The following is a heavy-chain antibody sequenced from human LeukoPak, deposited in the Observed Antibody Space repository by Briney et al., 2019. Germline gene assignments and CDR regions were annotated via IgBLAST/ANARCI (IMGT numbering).Heavy chain of an antibody. Sequence: PSETLSLTCTVTGASISSYYWSWIRQPPGKGLEWIGYIHYSGSTSYNPSLKSRVTISVDTSKNQFSLRLNSVTAADTAVYYCARHDSSGYVFDIWGQGTMVTVSS. V-gene: IGHV4-59*08. CDR2: IHYSGST. CDR1: GASISSYY. CDR3: ARHDSSGYVFDI. J-gene: IGHJ3*02. D-gene: IGHD3-22*01.